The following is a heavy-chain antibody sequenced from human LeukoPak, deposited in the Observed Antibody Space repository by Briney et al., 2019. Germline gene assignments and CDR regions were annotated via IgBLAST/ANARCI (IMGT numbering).Heavy chain of an antibody. Sequence: GASVKVSCKASGYTFTSYAMNWVRQAPRQGLEWMGWINTNTGNPTYAQGFTGRFVFSLDTSVSTAYLQISSLKAKDTAVYYCARDTYSSSWYWYGLDVWGQGTTVTVSS. CDR2: INTNTGNP. CDR3: ARDTYSSSWYWYGLDV. J-gene: IGHJ6*02. D-gene: IGHD6-13*01. CDR1: GYTFTSYA. V-gene: IGHV7-4-1*02.